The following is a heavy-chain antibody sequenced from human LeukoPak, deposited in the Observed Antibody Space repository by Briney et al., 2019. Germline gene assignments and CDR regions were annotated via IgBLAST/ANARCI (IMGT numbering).Heavy chain of an antibody. CDR3: ASFLRSGSYDRGVGY. J-gene: IGHJ4*02. CDR2: INHSGST. V-gene: IGHV4-34*01. D-gene: IGHD1-26*01. CDR1: GGSFSGYY. Sequence: SETLSLTCAVYGGSFSGYYWSWIRQPPGKGLEWIGEINHSGSTNYNPSLKSRVTMSVDTSKNQFSLKLSSVTAADTAVYYCASFLRSGSYDRGVGYWGQGTLVTVSS.